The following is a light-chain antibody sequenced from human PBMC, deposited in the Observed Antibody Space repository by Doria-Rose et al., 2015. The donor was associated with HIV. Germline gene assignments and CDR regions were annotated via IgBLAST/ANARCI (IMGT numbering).Light chain of an antibody. CDR3: HQYGTSWT. CDR1: QSFSSTY. V-gene: IGKV3-20*01. Sequence: QSPGTLSLSPGERATLPCRASQSFSSTYLAWYQQKPGQAHSLLIYDGSTRATGIPDRFSASGSGTDFTLTINRLEPEDFALYYCHQYGTSWTFGQGTKVEI. J-gene: IGKJ1*01. CDR2: DGS.